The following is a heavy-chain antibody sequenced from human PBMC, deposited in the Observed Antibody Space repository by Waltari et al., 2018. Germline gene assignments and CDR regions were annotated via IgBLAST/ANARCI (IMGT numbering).Heavy chain of an antibody. CDR2: IYYSGST. CDR1: GGYISRHY. V-gene: IGHV4-59*11. Sequence: QVQLQESGPGLVTPSETMSLTCTVSGGYISRHYWSWSRQPPGKGLEWIGYIYYSGSTNYNPSLKSRVTISVDTSKNQFSLKLSSVTAADTAVYYCARGDWYFDLWGRGTLVTVSS. J-gene: IGHJ2*01. CDR3: ARGDWYFDL.